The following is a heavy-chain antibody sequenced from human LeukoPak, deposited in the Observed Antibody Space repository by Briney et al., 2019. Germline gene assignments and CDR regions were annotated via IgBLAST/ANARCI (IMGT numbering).Heavy chain of an antibody. J-gene: IGHJ4*02. Sequence: GGCLRLSCAPSGFTFGSYAMHWVRQAPGKGLGWVTVISYDGSNKYYADSVKGRFTISRDTSKNTLYLQMNSLRAEDTAVYYCGKDPFYSSGAPGPQAYWGQGTLVTVSS. V-gene: IGHV3-30*18. D-gene: IGHD6-19*01. CDR3: GKDPFYSSGAPGPQAY. CDR1: GFTFGSYA. CDR2: ISYDGSNK.